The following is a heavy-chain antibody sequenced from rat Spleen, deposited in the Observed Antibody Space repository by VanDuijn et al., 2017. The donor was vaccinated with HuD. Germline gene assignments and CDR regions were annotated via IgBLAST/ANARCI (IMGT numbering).Heavy chain of an antibody. CDR2: ISYDGTAT. D-gene: IGHD1-4*01. J-gene: IGHJ4*01. CDR1: GLSFSNYD. V-gene: IGHV5-25*01. Sequence: EVQLVESGGGLVQPGRSMKLSCAASGLSFSNYDMAWVRQAPTKGLEWVASISYDGTATYYRDSVKGRFTLSRDNANSTLYLQMGSLRSEDTATYYCTRRRTSRDYYVMDAWGQGASVTVSS. CDR3: TRRRTSRDYYVMDA.